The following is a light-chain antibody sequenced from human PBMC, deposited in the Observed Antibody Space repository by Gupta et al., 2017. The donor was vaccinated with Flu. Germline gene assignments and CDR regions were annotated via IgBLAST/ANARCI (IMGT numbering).Light chain of an antibody. Sequence: QSALTQPRSLSGSPGQSVTISCTGTSSDVGGYNYVSWYQQHPGKAPQLMIYDVTKRPSGVPDRFSGSKSGNTASLTISGLQAEDEADYYCCSYAGSYTSWVFGGGTKVTVL. CDR2: DVT. CDR1: SSDVGGYNY. CDR3: CSYAGSYTSWV. V-gene: IGLV2-11*01. J-gene: IGLJ3*02.